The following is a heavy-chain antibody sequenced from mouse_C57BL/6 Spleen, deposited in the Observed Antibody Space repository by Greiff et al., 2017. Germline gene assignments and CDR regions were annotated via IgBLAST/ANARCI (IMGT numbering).Heavy chain of an antibody. Sequence: QVQLQQSGAELVRPGTSVKMSCKASGYTFTNYWIGWAKQRPGHGLEWIGDIYPGGGYTNYNEKFKGKATLTADKSSSTAYMQFSSLTSEDSAIYYCARFGGTGDYYAMDYWGQGTSVTVSS. D-gene: IGHD1-1*02. CDR2: IYPGGGYT. J-gene: IGHJ4*01. CDR3: ARFGGTGDYYAMDY. V-gene: IGHV1-63*01. CDR1: GYTFTNYW.